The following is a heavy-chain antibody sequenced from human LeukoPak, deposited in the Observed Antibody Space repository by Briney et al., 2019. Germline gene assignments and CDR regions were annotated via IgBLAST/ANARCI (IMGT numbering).Heavy chain of an antibody. CDR1: GGSISSYY. CDR3: ARQVAAAALYYFDY. Sequence: PSETLSLTCTVSGGSISSYYWSWIRQPPGKGLEWIGYIYYSGSTYYNPSLKSRVTISVDTSKNQFSLKLSSVTAADTAVYYCARQVAAAALYYFDYWGQGTLVTVSS. V-gene: IGHV4-59*08. D-gene: IGHD6-25*01. J-gene: IGHJ4*02. CDR2: IYYSGST.